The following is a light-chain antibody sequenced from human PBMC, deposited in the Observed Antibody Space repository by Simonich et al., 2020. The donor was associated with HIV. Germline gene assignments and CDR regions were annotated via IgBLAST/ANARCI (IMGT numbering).Light chain of an antibody. V-gene: IGKV1-39*01. J-gene: IGKJ1*01. Sequence: DIQMTQSPSSLSASVGDRVTTTCRASQSITNTLNWYQQKPGKAPKLLIYAASSLQSGVSSRFSGSGSGTDFTLTISSLQPEDFATYYCQQSYSTPQTFGQGTKVEIK. CDR2: AAS. CDR1: QSITNT. CDR3: QQSYSTPQT.